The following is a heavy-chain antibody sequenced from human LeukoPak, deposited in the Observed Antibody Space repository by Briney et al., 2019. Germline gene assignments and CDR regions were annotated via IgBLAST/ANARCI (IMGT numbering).Heavy chain of an antibody. D-gene: IGHD6-19*01. CDR2: INHSGST. J-gene: IGHJ4*02. CDR3: ARGVAVAGNGGDFDY. Sequence: SETLSLTCAVYGGSFSGDYWSWIRQPPGKGLEWIGEINHSGSTNYNPSLKSRVTISVDTSKNQFSLKLSSVTAADTAVYYCARGVAVAGNGGDFDYWGQGTLVTVSS. V-gene: IGHV4-34*01. CDR1: GGSFSGDY.